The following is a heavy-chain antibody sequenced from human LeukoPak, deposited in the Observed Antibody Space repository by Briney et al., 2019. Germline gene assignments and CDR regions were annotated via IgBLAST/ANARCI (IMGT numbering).Heavy chain of an antibody. J-gene: IGHJ6*02. V-gene: IGHV3-23*01. Sequence: QPGGSLRLSCAAFAFTFSSYAMGWVRQAPGKGLEWVSAISGSGGNTYYADSVKGRFTISRDNSKNTLHLQMNSLRAEDTAIYYCAKGTQKWLVGVYYGMDVWSQGTTVTVSS. D-gene: IGHD6-19*01. CDR1: AFTFSSYA. CDR2: ISGSGGNT. CDR3: AKGTQKWLVGVYYGMDV.